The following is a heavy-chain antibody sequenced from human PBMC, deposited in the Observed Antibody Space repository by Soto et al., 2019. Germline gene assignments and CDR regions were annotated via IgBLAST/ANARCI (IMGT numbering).Heavy chain of an antibody. CDR3: ARSGSYLYYFDY. Sequence: SVKVSCKASGGTFSSYAISWVRQAPGQGLEWMGGIIPIFGTANYAQKFQGRVTITADESTSIAYMELSSVRSEDTAVYYCARSGSYLYYFDYWGQGTLVAVSS. CDR2: IIPIFGTA. V-gene: IGHV1-69*13. J-gene: IGHJ4*02. CDR1: GGTFSSYA. D-gene: IGHD1-26*01.